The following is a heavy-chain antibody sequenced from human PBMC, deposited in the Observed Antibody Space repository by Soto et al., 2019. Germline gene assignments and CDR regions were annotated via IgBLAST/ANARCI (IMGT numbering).Heavy chain of an antibody. Sequence: QVHLVQSGAEVKKPGASVKVSCKGSGYAFTTYGITWVRQAPGQGLEWMGWMSAHNGNTNYAQKLQGRVTVTRDTSTSTPYMELRSLRSDDTAVYYCARRRYGDYWGQGALVTVSS. D-gene: IGHD1-1*01. CDR2: MSAHNGNT. V-gene: IGHV1-18*01. CDR1: GYAFTTYG. J-gene: IGHJ4*02. CDR3: ARRRYGDY.